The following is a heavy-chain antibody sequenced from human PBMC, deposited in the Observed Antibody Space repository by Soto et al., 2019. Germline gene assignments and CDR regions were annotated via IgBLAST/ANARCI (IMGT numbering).Heavy chain of an antibody. CDR3: ARVGLRYYDFWSGPNWFDP. D-gene: IGHD3-3*01. CDR2: ISAYNGNT. CDR1: GYTFTSYG. J-gene: IGHJ5*02. Sequence: QVQLVQSGAEVKKPGVSVKVSCKASGYTFTSYGISWVRQAPGQGLEWMGWISAYNGNTNYAQKLQGRVTMTTDTSTSTAYMELRSLRSDDTAVYYCARVGLRYYDFWSGPNWFDPWGQGTLVTVSS. V-gene: IGHV1-18*01.